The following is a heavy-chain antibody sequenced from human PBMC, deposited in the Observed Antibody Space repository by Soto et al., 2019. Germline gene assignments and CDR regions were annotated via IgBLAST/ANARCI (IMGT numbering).Heavy chain of an antibody. V-gene: IGHV3-33*01. Sequence: QVQLVESGGGVVQPGRSLRLSCAASGFTFSTYVMHWVRHAPGKGLEWVALIWYDGSDKYYADSVKGRFTISRDNSNNTLYLHMNSLRAEDTAVYYCARIPWPGHGTNGVCYLPDYWGQGPLVTVSP. CDR3: ARIPWPGHGTNGVCYLPDY. CDR2: IWYDGSDK. J-gene: IGHJ4*02. CDR1: GFTFSTYV. D-gene: IGHD2-8*01.